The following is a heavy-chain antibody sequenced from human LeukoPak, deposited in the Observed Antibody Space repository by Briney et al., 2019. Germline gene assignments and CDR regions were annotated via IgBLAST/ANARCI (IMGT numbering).Heavy chain of an antibody. CDR1: GFTFSSYW. D-gene: IGHD7-27*01. Sequence: PGGSLRLSCAASGFTFSSYWMNWARQAPGKGLEWVASINHNGNVNYYVDPVKGRFTISRDNAKNSLYLQMSNLRAEDTAVYYCARGGNWDFDYWGQGVLVFVSS. CDR2: INHNGNVN. CDR3: ARGGNWDFDY. J-gene: IGHJ4*02. V-gene: IGHV3-7*03.